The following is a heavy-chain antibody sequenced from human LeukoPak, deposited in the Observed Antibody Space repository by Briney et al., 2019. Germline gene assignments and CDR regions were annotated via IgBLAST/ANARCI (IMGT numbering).Heavy chain of an antibody. D-gene: IGHD5-24*01. CDR2: INPSGGST. CDR1: GYTFTSYY. CDR3: ARDRRRWLQSSSYFDY. J-gene: IGHJ4*02. Sequence: ASVKVSCKASGYTFTSYYMHWVRQAPGQGLEWMGIINPSGGSTSYAQKFQGRVTMTRDTSTSTVYMELSSLRSEDTAVYYCARDRRRWLQSSSYFDYWGQGTLVTVSS. V-gene: IGHV1-46*01.